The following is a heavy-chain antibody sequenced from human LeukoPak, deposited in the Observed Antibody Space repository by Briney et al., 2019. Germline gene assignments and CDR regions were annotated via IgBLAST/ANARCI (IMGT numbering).Heavy chain of an antibody. Sequence: PGGSLRLSCAASGFTFSSYAMQWVRQAPGKGLEWVAVISYDGSDKNYADSVKGRFTISRDNSKNTLYLQMNSLRADDTAVYYCARAVYRSGGYYFDYWGQGTLVMVSS. V-gene: IGHV3-30*04. D-gene: IGHD6-19*01. CDR1: GFTFSSYA. CDR2: ISYDGSDK. CDR3: ARAVYRSGGYYFDY. J-gene: IGHJ4*02.